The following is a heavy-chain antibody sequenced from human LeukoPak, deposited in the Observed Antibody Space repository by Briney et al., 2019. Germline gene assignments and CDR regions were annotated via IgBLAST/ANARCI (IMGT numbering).Heavy chain of an antibody. CDR3: ARVGRSYGILDY. Sequence: PSETLSLTCTVSGYSISSGYYWGWIRQPPGKGLEWIGSIYHSGSTYYNPSLKSRVTISADTSKNQFSLKLTSVTAADTAIYYCARVGRSYGILDYWGQGILVTVSS. D-gene: IGHD3-9*01. V-gene: IGHV4-38-2*02. CDR2: IYHSGST. CDR1: GYSISSGYY. J-gene: IGHJ4*02.